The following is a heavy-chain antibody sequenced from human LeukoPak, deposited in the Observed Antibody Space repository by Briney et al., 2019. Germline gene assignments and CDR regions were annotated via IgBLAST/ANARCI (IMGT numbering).Heavy chain of an antibody. CDR1: GFTFNIYA. V-gene: IGHV3-64*02. CDR2: VSSDGGRT. CDR3: ARASSTGPPDY. D-gene: IGHD1-14*01. Sequence: PGGSLRLSCAASGFTFNIYAMHWVRQAPGKGLEYVSAVSSDGGRTYYADSVKGRFTISRDNSKNTLYLQMGSLRAEDMAVYYCARASSTGPPDYWGQGTQVTVSS. J-gene: IGHJ4*02.